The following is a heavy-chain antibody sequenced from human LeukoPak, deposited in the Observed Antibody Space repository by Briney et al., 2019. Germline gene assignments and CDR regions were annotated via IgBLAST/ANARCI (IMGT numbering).Heavy chain of an antibody. CDR3: AGTLVGTMVRGSLYFYGMDV. V-gene: IGHV1-2*02. J-gene: IGHJ6*02. Sequence: GASVKVSCKASGYTFTGYYMHWVRQAPGQGLEWMGWINPKSGGTNSAQKFQGRVTMTWDTSISTAYMELSRLTSDDTAVYYCAGTLVGTMVRGSLYFYGMDVWGQGTTVTVSS. CDR2: INPKSGGT. CDR1: GYTFTGYY. D-gene: IGHD3-10*01.